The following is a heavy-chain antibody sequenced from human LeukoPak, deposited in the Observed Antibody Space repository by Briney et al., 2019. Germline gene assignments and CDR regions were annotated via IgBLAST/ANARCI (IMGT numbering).Heavy chain of an antibody. CDR2: INPLDVAT. D-gene: IGHD5-18*01. V-gene: IGHV1-46*01. CDR1: GYTFTSYG. Sequence: ASVKVSCKASGYTFTSYGISWVRQAPGLGLEWMGIINPLDVATSYAQKFQGRVTMTSDTSTSTVYMELGSLKSEDTAVYYCAKDGGVDPTMASLDYFDLWGQGTLVTVSS. CDR3: AKDGGVDPTMASLDYFDL. J-gene: IGHJ4*02.